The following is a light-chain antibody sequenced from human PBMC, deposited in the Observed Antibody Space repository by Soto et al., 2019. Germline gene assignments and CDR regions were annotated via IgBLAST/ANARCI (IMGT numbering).Light chain of an antibody. J-gene: IGKJ2*01. V-gene: IGKV3-20*01. CDR3: EQYGSSPVT. Sequence: EVVLTQSPGTLSLSPGERATLSCLARQSVSSSYVAWYQQKPGQAPRLLIYGAYSRATGIPDEFSGSGSGTDFTLTTGSLEPDDFAVYYCEQYGSSPVTFGQGTQLEIK. CDR1: QSVSSSY. CDR2: GAY.